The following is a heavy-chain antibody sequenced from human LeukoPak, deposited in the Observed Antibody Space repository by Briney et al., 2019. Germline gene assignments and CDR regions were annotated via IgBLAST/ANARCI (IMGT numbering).Heavy chain of an antibody. CDR1: GFTFNSSY. CDR2: INPSGDNT. Sequence: ASVKVSCKASGFTFNSSYMHWVRQAPGQGLEWMGIINPSGDNTRYAQKFQGRVTMTKDTSTNTVYMQLNSLSSDDTAVYYCARAYYESSAYRHAVYFDYWGQGTLVTVSS. CDR3: ARAYYESSAYRHAVYFDY. J-gene: IGHJ4*02. D-gene: IGHD3-22*01. V-gene: IGHV1-46*02.